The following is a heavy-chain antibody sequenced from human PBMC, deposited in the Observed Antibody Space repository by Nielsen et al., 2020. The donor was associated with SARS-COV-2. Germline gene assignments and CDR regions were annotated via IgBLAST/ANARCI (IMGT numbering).Heavy chain of an antibody. CDR3: TTDSQIAVAGKYYYYYYGMDV. CDR2: IKSKTGGGTT. Sequence: WIRQPPGKGLEWVGRIKSKTGGGTTDYAAPVKGRFTISRDDSKNTLYLQMNSLKTEDTAVYYCTTDSQIAVAGKYYYYYYGMDVWGQGTTVTVSS. J-gene: IGHJ6*02. D-gene: IGHD6-19*01. V-gene: IGHV3-15*01.